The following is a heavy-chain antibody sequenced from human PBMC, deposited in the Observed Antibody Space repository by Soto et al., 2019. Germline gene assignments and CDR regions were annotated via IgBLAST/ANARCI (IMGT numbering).Heavy chain of an antibody. CDR2: ISSSGSTI. CDR1: GFTFSDYY. CDR3: ARGSAQYCSGGSCYPFKFDY. V-gene: IGHV3-11*01. Sequence: GGSLRLSCAASGFTFSDYYMSWIRQAPGKGLEWVSYISSSGSTIYYADSVKGRFTISRDNTKNSLYLQMNSLGAEDPAVYYCARGSAQYCSGGSCYPFKFDYWGQGTLVTVSS. J-gene: IGHJ4*02. D-gene: IGHD2-15*01.